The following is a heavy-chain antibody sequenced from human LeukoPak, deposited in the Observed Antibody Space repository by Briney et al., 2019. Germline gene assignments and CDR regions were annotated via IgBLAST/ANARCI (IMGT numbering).Heavy chain of an antibody. CDR3: ARGQGTVTTH. CDR1: GGSFSGYY. D-gene: IGHD4-11*01. J-gene: IGHJ4*02. Sequence: SETLSLTCAVSGGSFSGYYWAWIRQPPGKGLEWIGEINHSGSANYNPSLMSRVTISLDTSKNHFSLNLSSVTAADTAVYYCARGQGTVTTHWGQGTLVTVSS. CDR2: INHSGSA. V-gene: IGHV4-34*01.